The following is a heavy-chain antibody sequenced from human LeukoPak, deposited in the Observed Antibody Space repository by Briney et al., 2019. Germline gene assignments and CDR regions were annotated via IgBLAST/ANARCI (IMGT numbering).Heavy chain of an antibody. D-gene: IGHD2-2*01. Sequence: PSETLSLTCTVSGGSISSYYWSWIRQPPGKGLEWIGYIYYSGSTLCNPSLKSRVTMSLDTSKNQFSLKLTSVTAADTAVYYCARLGYCSSISCSDWGQGTLVTVSS. CDR3: ARLGYCSSISCSD. CDR2: IYYSGST. J-gene: IGHJ4*02. CDR1: GGSISSYY. V-gene: IGHV4-59*01.